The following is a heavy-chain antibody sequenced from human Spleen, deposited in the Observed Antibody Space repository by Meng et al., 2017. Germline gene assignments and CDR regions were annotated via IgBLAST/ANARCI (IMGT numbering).Heavy chain of an antibody. D-gene: IGHD6-13*01. Sequence: GESLKISCAASGFSVSHNYMSWVRQAPGKGLEWVSVIYSGGNTYYADSVKGRFTISRDNSKNTVFLQMNSLRPEDTAIYYCAKPREGRQLVFDYWGQGTLVTVSS. CDR1: GFSVSHNY. CDR3: AKPREGRQLVFDY. CDR2: IYSGGNT. J-gene: IGHJ4*02. V-gene: IGHV3-53*01.